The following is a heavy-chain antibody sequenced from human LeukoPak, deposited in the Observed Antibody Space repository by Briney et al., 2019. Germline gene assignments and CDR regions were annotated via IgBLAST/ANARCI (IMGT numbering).Heavy chain of an antibody. Sequence: PGGSLRLSCAASGFTVSRNYMSWVRQAPGKGLEWVSVIYSGGNTYYADSVKGRFTISRDNSKNTLYLQMNSLRAEDTAVYYCATEIMVRGVSFDYWGQGTLVTVSS. CDR1: GFTVSRNY. V-gene: IGHV3-66*01. D-gene: IGHD3-10*01. CDR2: IYSGGNT. J-gene: IGHJ4*02. CDR3: ATEIMVRGVSFDY.